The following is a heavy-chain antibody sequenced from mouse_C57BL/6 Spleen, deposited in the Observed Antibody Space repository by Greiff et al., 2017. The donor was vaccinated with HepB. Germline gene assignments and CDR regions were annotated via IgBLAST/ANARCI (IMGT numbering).Heavy chain of an antibody. J-gene: IGHJ4*01. CDR1: GYTFTSYW. D-gene: IGHD3-2*02. CDR2: IHPNSGST. V-gene: IGHV1-64*01. CDR3: AGDSSGYPMDY. Sequence: VQLQQPGAELVKPGASVKLSCKASGYTFTSYWMHWVKQRPGQGLEWIGMIHPNSGSTNYNEKFKSKATLTVDKSSSTAYMHLSSLTSEDSAVYYCAGDSSGYPMDYWGQGTSVTVSS.